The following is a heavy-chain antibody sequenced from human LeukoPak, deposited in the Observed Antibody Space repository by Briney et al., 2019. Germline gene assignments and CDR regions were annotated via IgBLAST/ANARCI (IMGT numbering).Heavy chain of an antibody. V-gene: IGHV4-61*01. Sequence: SSETLSLTCTVSGGSISSSSYYWSWIRQPPGKGLEWIGYVYYSGSTTYNPSLKSRVTMSVDTSKNQFSLRLSSVTAADAAVYYCARYCRGGVCNSKAFDYWGQGTLVTVSS. D-gene: IGHD2-8*02. CDR1: GGSISSSSYY. CDR2: VYYSGST. J-gene: IGHJ4*02. CDR3: ARYCRGGVCNSKAFDY.